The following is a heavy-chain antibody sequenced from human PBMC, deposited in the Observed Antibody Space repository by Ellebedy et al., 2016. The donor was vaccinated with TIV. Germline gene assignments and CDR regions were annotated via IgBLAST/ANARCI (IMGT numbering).Heavy chain of an antibody. Sequence: GESLKISGAASGFTFSTYSMSWIRQAPGKGLEWVSTLTADGRSTYFADSVKGRFTISRDNSKNTVYLQMNSLRSEDTAVYYCRPGHYSDAWGQGTLVTVSS. CDR2: LTADGRST. CDR3: RPGHYSDA. J-gene: IGHJ4*02. V-gene: IGHV3-23*01. CDR1: GFTFSTYS.